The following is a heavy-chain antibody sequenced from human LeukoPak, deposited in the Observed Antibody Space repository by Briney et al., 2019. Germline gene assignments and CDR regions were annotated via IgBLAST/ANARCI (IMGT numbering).Heavy chain of an antibody. CDR3: ARDRETTGYDY. V-gene: IGHV3-21*01. D-gene: IGHD5-12*01. CDR1: GLTFSTYS. J-gene: IGHJ4*02. Sequence: GGSLRLSCSASGLTFSTYSMNWVRQAPGKGLEWVSSISSSSRYIYSADSVKGRFTISRDNAKNSLYLEMNSLRGEDTAVYFCARDRETTGYDYWGQGTLVTVSS. CDR2: ISSSSRYI.